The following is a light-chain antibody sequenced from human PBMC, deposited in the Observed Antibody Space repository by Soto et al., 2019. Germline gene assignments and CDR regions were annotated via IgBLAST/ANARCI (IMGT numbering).Light chain of an antibody. CDR1: RSVSSN. V-gene: IGKV3-15*01. J-gene: IGKJ2*01. Sequence: EIVMTQSPATLSVSPGERATLSCRASRSVSSNLAWYQQKPGHAPRLLMYGASTRATGIPARFSVSGSGTEFTLTISSLQSEDFAVYYCQQYNNWPPYTFGQGTKLEIK. CDR2: GAS. CDR3: QQYNNWPPYT.